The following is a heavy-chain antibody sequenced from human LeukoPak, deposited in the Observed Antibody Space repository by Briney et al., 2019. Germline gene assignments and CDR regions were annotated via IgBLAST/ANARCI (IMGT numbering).Heavy chain of an antibody. V-gene: IGHV4-30-4*01. Sequence: SQTLSLTCTVSGGSISSGDYYWSWIRQPPGKCLEWIGYIYYSGSTYYNPSLKSRVTISVDTSKNQFSLKLSSVTAADTAVYYCARETYCSSTSCYTPESHNWFDPWGQGTLVTVSS. CDR1: GGSISSGDYY. CDR3: ARETYCSSTSCYTPESHNWFDP. D-gene: IGHD2-2*02. CDR2: IYYSGST. J-gene: IGHJ5*02.